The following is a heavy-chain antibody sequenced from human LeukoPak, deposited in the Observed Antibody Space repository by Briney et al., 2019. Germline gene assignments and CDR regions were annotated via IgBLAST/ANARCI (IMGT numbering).Heavy chain of an antibody. CDR3: ARDYRGLQYGNYYFYYYMDV. V-gene: IGHV4-34*01. CDR1: GGSLTGYY. Sequence: SETLSLTCAVYGGSLTGYYWSWIRQAPGKGLEWIGEIDHSGRTKIDPSLKGRITISVDTSKNQFSLKVTSMTAADTAVYYCARDYRGLQYGNYYFYYYMDVWGKGTTVTVSS. CDR2: IDHSGRT. J-gene: IGHJ6*03. D-gene: IGHD4-11*01.